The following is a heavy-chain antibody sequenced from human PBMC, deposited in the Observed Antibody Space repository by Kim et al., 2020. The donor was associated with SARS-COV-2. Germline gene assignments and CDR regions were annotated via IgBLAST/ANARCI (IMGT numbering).Heavy chain of an antibody. J-gene: IGHJ4*02. CDR3: ARVMGSIDY. V-gene: IGHV1-8*01. Sequence: ASVKVSCKASGYTFTSYDINWVRQATGQGLEWMGWMNLNSGYTGYAQKFQGRVTMTRSTSLSTAYMELSSLRSEDTAVYYCARVMGSIDYWGQGTLVTVS. CDR1: GYTFTSYD. CDR2: MNLNSGYT. D-gene: IGHD2-8*01.